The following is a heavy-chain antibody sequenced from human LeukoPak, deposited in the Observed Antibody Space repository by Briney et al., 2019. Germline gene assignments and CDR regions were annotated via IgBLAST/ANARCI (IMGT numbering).Heavy chain of an antibody. CDR2: IYHSGST. CDR3: ARGRDGYKPDFDY. J-gene: IGHJ4*02. D-gene: IGHD5-24*01. V-gene: IGHV4-30-2*01. CDR1: GGSIGSGGYS. Sequence: SQTLSLTCAVSGGSIGSGGYSWSWIRQPPGKGLEWIGYIYHSGSTYYNPSLKSRVTISVDRSKNQFSLKLSSVTAADTAVYYCARGRDGYKPDFDYWGQGTLVTDSS.